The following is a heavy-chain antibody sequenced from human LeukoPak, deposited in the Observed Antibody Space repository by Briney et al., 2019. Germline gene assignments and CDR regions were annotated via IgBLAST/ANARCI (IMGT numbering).Heavy chain of an antibody. D-gene: IGHD5-18*01. CDR1: GFTFSSYW. CDR3: AIRGYNYEFDY. V-gene: IGHV3-74*01. J-gene: IGHJ4*02. CDR2: INSDESST. Sequence: GGSLRLSCAASGFTFSSYWMHWVRQAPGKGLVWVSRINSDESSTSYADSVKGRFTISRDNAKNTLYLQMNSLRAKDTAVYYCAIRGYNYEFDYWGQGTLVTVSS.